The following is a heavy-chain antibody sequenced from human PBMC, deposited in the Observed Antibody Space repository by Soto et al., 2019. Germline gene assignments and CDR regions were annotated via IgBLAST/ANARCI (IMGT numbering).Heavy chain of an antibody. CDR3: ARWLELRGAFAI. CDR1: GGTFSSYA. CDR2: IIPIFGTA. D-gene: IGHD5-12*01. J-gene: IGHJ3*02. V-gene: IGHV1-69*13. Sequence: SVKVSCKAAGGTFSSYAISCVRQAPGQGLEWMGGIIPIFGTANYAQKFQGRVTITADESTSTAYKELSSLRSEDTAVYYCARWLELRGAFAIRGQGTTVTVSS.